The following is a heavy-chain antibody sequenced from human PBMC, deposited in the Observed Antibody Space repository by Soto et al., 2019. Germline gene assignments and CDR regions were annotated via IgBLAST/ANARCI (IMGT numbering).Heavy chain of an antibody. J-gene: IGHJ3*02. D-gene: IGHD3-9*01. CDR2: IGSSSSYT. CDR3: ARDADILTGSDAFDI. CDR1: GLTFSDYY. V-gene: IGHV3-11*05. Sequence: PGGSLRLSCAASGLTFSDYYMSWIRQAPGKGLEWVSYIGSSSSYTNYADSVKGRFTISRDNAKNSLYLQMNSLRAEDTAVYYCARDADILTGSDAFDIWGQGTMVTVSS.